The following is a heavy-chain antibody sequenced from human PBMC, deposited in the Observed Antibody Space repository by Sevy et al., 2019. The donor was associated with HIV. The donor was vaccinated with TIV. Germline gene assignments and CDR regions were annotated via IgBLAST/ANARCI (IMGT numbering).Heavy chain of an antibody. CDR3: VRERTYYGFDY. V-gene: IGHV4-59*01. CDR2: IYYSGST. D-gene: IGHD1-26*01. Sequence: SETLSLTCTVSGGSISSYYWSWIRQPPGKGLEWIGYIYYSGSTNYNPSLKSRVTISVDTSKNQFSLKLSSVTAADTAVYYCVRERTYYGFDYWGQGTLVTVSS. CDR1: GGSISSYY. J-gene: IGHJ4*02.